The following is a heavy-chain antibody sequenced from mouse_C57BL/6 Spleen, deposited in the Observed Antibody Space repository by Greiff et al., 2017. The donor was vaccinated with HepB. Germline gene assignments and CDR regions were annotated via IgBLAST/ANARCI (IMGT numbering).Heavy chain of an antibody. J-gene: IGHJ1*03. V-gene: IGHV1-61*01. CDR3: ASAMVTTRDV. Sequence: VQLQESGAELVRPGSSVKLSCKASGYTFTSYWMDWVKQRPGQGLEWIGNIYPSDSETHYNQKFKDKATLTVDKSSSTAYMQLSSLTSEDSAVYYCASAMVTTRDVWGTGTTVTVSS. D-gene: IGHD2-2*01. CDR2: IYPSDSET. CDR1: GYTFTSYW.